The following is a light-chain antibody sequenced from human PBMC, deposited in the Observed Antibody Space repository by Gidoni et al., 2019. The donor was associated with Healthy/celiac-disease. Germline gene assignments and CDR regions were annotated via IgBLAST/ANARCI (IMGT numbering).Light chain of an antibody. J-gene: IGLJ2*01. Sequence: SYELTQPPSVSVSPGQTARITCSGDALPKQYAYWYQQKPGQAPVLVIYKDSERPSGIPERFSGSSSGTTVTLTISGVQAEDEADYYCQSADSSDVVVGGGTKLTVL. CDR1: ALPKQY. CDR3: QSADSSDVV. V-gene: IGLV3-25*02. CDR2: KDS.